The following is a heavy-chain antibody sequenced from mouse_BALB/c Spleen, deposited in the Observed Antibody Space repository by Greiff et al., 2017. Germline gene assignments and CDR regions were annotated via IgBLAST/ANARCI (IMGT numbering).Heavy chain of an antibody. CDR1: GYTFTSYV. D-gene: IGHD2-3*01. CDR3: AGGWSDLFAY. J-gene: IGHJ3*01. Sequence: EVKLMESGPELVKPGASVKMSCKASGYTFTSYVMHWVKQKPGQGLEWIGYINPYNDGTKYNEKFKGKATLTSDKSSSTAYMELSSLTSEDSAVYYCAGGWSDLFAYWGQGTLVTVSA. CDR2: INPYNDGT. V-gene: IGHV1-14*01.